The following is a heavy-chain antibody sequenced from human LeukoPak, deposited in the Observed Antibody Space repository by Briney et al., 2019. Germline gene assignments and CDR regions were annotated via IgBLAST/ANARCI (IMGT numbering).Heavy chain of an antibody. Sequence: GGSLRLSCAAPGFTFSSFSMNWVRQAPGKGLEWVSSISSGSIYIYYADSVKGRFTISRDNAKNSLYLQMNSLRAEDTAVYYCARDVRDEYSSGWYPIGYWGQGTLVTVSS. CDR2: ISSGSIYI. J-gene: IGHJ4*02. D-gene: IGHD6-19*01. CDR3: ARDVRDEYSSGWYPIGY. CDR1: GFTFSSFS. V-gene: IGHV3-21*01.